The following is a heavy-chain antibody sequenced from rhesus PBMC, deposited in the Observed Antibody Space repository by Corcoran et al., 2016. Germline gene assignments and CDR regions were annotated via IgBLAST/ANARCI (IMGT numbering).Heavy chain of an antibody. CDR1: GCTFSSHW. CDR3: AKGGVYCGYSS. D-gene: IGHD5-24*01. V-gene: IGHV3-119*01. CDR2: ISSDGSST. J-gene: IGHJ6*01. Sequence: EVQLVESGGGLVQPGGSLRLSCAASGCTFSSHWMYWVRQDPGKGLEWVSSISSDGSSTSSADSVEGLFTNSIENSKTSLYLQMNSLRAEDTAVYYCAKGGVYCGYSSWRQGVFVTVSS.